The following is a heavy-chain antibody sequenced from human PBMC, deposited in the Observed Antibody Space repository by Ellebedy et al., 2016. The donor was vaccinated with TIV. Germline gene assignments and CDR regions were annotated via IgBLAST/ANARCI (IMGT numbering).Heavy chain of an antibody. CDR2: INGDESIT. J-gene: IGHJ1*01. D-gene: IGHD6-19*01. Sequence: PGGSLRLSCAASGFTFSTYWMHWVRQAPGKGLVWVSRINGDESITNHADCVKGRFTISRDNAKNTLYLQMNSLRAEDTAVYYCAMTNGWQNCQRWGQGTLVTVSS. CDR3: AMTNGWQNCQR. V-gene: IGHV3-74*01. CDR1: GFTFSTYW.